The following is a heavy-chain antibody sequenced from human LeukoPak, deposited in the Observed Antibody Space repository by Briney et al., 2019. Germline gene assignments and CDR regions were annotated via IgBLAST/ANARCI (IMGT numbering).Heavy chain of an antibody. Sequence: SETLSLTCTVSGGSISGFYWSWIRQPPGKGLVWIGYMDKSGGTTYNPSLKSRVTISVDTSKNQFSLNLSPVAAADTAVYYCARDYSKGGGFDFWGQGTLVTVSS. D-gene: IGHD4-11*01. J-gene: IGHJ4*02. V-gene: IGHV4-59*01. CDR3: ARDYSKGGGFDF. CDR2: MDKSGGT. CDR1: GGSISGFY.